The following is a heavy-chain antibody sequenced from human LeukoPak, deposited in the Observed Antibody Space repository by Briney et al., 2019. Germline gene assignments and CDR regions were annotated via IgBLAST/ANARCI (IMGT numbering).Heavy chain of an antibody. CDR2: VYDSGDT. Sequence: SDTLSLTCTVSSGSISGYYWSWIRQPPGKGPEWIGYVYDSGDTRYNPSLKSRVTISVDTSKNQFSLKLSSVTAADTAVYYCARGRYSSGWYYFDYWGQGTLVTVSS. D-gene: IGHD6-19*01. J-gene: IGHJ4*02. CDR3: ARGRYSSGWYYFDY. V-gene: IGHV4-59*12. CDR1: SGSISGYY.